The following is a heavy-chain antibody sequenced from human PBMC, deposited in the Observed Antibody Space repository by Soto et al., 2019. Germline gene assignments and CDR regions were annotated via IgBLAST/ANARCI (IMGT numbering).Heavy chain of an antibody. CDR3: ASGHYDDICYHDY. V-gene: IGHV1-3*01. CDR1: GYTFSTYI. CDR2: INVGKGNT. J-gene: IGHJ4*02. Sequence: QVQLVQSGAEVKKPGASVKVSCKTSGYTFSTYILYWMRQAPGQRLEWMGWINVGKGNTKYSEKFQDRVTITRDTSASTAYMELSSLRSEDTAVYYCASGHYDDICYHDYWGQGTLVTVSS. D-gene: IGHD3-16*01.